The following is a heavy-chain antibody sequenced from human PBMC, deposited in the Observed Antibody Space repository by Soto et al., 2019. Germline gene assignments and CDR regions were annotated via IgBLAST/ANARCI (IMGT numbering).Heavy chain of an antibody. CDR2: IWSDGSNR. CDR1: GFTFSNYG. J-gene: IGHJ4*02. D-gene: IGHD4-17*01. V-gene: IGHV3-33*01. CDR3: ARGRRVTTVIAPVDY. Sequence: GGSLRLSCAASGFTFSNYGLHWVRQAPGKGLEWVAVIWSDGSNRYYADSVKGRFSISRDNSRNTMYLQMNSLRAEDTAVYFCARGRRVTTVIAPVDYWGQGALVTVSS.